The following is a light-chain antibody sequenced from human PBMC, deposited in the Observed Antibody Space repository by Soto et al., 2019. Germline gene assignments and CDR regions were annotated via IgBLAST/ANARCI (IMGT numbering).Light chain of an antibody. CDR2: AAS. CDR1: QTISSY. Sequence: DIQMTQSPSSLSASVGDRVTITCRASQTISSYLNWYQQKPGKAPKLLIYAASSLQSGVPSRFSGSGSGTDFTLIISSLQPEDFATYYCHQSYSTPPWTFGQGTKVEIK. J-gene: IGKJ1*01. V-gene: IGKV1-39*01. CDR3: HQSYSTPPWT.